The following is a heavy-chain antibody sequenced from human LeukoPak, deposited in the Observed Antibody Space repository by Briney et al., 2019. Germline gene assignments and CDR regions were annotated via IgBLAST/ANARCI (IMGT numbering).Heavy chain of an antibody. CDR1: GGSFSGYY. V-gene: IGHV4-34*01. CDR2: INHSGST. CDR3: AKDPDY. Sequence: PSETLSLTCAVYGGSFSGYYWSWIRQPPGKGLEWIGEINHSGSTNYNPSLKSRVTISVDTSKNQFSLKLSSVTAADTAVYYCAKDPDYWGQGTLVTVSS. J-gene: IGHJ4*02.